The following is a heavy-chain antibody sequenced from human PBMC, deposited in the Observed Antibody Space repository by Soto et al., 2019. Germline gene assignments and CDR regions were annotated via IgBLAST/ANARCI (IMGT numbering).Heavy chain of an antibody. J-gene: IGHJ4*02. CDR2: IYYSGST. CDR3: ARHRAVADLDY. D-gene: IGHD6-19*01. CDR1: GDSVNSDNYY. V-gene: IGHV4-39*01. Sequence: SETLSLTCDVFGDSVNSDNYYWAWIRQPPGKDLEWIGNIYYSGSTYYNPSLNSRVTLSIDTSKNHFSLKLTSVSAADTAMYYCARHRAVADLDYWGQGTLVTVSS.